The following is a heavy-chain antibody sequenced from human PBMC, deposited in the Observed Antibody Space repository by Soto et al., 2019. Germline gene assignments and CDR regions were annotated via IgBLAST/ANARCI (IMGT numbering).Heavy chain of an antibody. D-gene: IGHD1-26*01. J-gene: IGHJ4*02. CDR3: AKDPLYSGSYPSFVY. CDR2: IWYDGSNK. Sequence: PGGSLSLSCASSGFTFSSYGMHWVRQAPGKGLEWVAVIWYDGSNKYYADSVKGRFTISRDNSKNTLYLQMNSLRADDMAVYYCAKDPLYSGSYPSFVYWGQGTLVTVSS. CDR1: GFTFSSYG. V-gene: IGHV3-33*06.